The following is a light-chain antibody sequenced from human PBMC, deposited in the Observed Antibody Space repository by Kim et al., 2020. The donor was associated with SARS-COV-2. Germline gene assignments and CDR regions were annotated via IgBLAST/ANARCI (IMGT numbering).Light chain of an antibody. CDR1: SRDIGHYDF. CDR2: DVR. J-gene: IGLJ1*01. Sequence: QSITISCAGTSRDIGHYDFVSWYQQHPGKAPKLMVYDVRNRPSGVSSRFSGSKSGNTASLTIFGLQTEDEATYYCSSYTSSNIPYVFGSGIKVTVL. CDR3: SSYTSSNIPYV. V-gene: IGLV2-14*03.